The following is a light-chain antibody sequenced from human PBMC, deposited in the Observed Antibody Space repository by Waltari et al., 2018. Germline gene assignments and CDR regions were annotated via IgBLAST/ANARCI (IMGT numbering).Light chain of an antibody. CDR2: EAT. J-gene: IGKJ2*01. V-gene: IGKV1-39*01. Sequence: DIQLTQSPSSLSASAGDRVTITCRASQSISNYLNWYQHKAGKAPKVLIYEATTLQSGAPSRFSGSGSGTEFTLTISSLQPEDFATYYCQESYSTAYNFGQGTKLEIK. CDR3: QESYSTAYN. CDR1: QSISNY.